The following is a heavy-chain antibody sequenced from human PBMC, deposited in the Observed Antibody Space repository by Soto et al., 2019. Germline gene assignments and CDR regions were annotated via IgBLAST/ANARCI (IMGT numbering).Heavy chain of an antibody. D-gene: IGHD2-2*01. V-gene: IGHV1-46*01. Sequence: GPVKVSCKASGYTFTSYYMHWVRQAPGQGLEWMGIINPSGGSTSYAQKFQGRVTMTRDTSTSTVYMELSSLRSEDTAVYYCARDGGDIVVVPAAIGYYGMDVWGQGTTVTVSS. J-gene: IGHJ6*02. CDR1: GYTFTSYY. CDR3: ARDGGDIVVVPAAIGYYGMDV. CDR2: INPSGGST.